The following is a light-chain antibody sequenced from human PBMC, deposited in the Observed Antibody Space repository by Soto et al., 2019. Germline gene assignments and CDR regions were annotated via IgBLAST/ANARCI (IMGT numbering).Light chain of an antibody. CDR2: EVT. CDR1: SSDIGGYNY. Sequence: QSVLTQPASVSGSPGQSITISCTGTSSDIGGYNYVSWYQQHPGKVPKLIIFEVTTQPSGISDRFSGSKSGNTASLTISGLQADDEADYYCSSFTSGTTLYVFGTGTKVTVL. J-gene: IGLJ1*01. V-gene: IGLV2-14*01. CDR3: SSFTSGTTLYV.